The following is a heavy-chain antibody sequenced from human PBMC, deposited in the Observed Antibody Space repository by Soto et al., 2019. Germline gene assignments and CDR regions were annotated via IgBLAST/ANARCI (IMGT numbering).Heavy chain of an antibody. CDR1: GGSISSGNNY. V-gene: IGHV4-31*03. J-gene: IGHJ5*02. CDR2: IYYSGST. CDR3: ARTSYDSSGTAADP. Sequence: QVQLQESGPGLVKPSQTLSLTCTVSGGSISSGNNYWSWIRQHPGKGLEWIGYIYYSGSTYYNPSLKSRVTISVDTSKNQFSLKLSSATAADTAVYYCARTSYDSSGTAADPWGQGTLVTVSS. D-gene: IGHD3-22*01.